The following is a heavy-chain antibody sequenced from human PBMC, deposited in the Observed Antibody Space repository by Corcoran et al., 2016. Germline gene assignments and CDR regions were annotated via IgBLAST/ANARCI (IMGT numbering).Heavy chain of an antibody. D-gene: IGHD1-1*01. Sequence: QMQLQESGPGLVKPSETLALTCTVSGGSISSSRFFWGWVRQPPGEGLGWVGSTYYTGTTYYNPSLKGRVNISLDTSKNQFSLKLSSVTAADTAVYYFASGRGQLGPWGRGTLVTCSS. J-gene: IGHJ5*02. V-gene: IGHV4-39*01. CDR1: GGSISSSRFF. CDR3: ASGRGQLGP. CDR2: TYYTGTT.